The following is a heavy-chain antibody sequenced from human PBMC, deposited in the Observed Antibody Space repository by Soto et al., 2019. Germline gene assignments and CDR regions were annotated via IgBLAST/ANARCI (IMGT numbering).Heavy chain of an antibody. Sequence: SETLSLTCAVYGGSFSGYYWSWIRQPPGKGLEWIGEINHSGSTNYNPSLKSRVTISVDTSKNQFSLKLSSVTAADTAVYYCARGRDYWGQGTLVTVSS. CDR3: ARGRDY. J-gene: IGHJ4*02. CDR2: INHSGST. V-gene: IGHV4-34*01. CDR1: GGSFSGYY.